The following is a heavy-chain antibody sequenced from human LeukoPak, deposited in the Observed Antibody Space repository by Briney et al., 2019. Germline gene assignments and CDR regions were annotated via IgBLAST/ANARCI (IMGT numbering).Heavy chain of an antibody. D-gene: IGHD6-19*01. Sequence: GGSLRLSCAASGFTFTTYAMNWVRQAPGKGLVWVSSITGSGGGTYYADSVKGRFTISRDNSKNTLYLQMNGLRAEDRAVYYCAKGSLTVAGTVDSWGQGTLVTVSS. V-gene: IGHV3-23*01. CDR2: ITGSGGGT. J-gene: IGHJ4*02. CDR3: AKGSLTVAGTVDS. CDR1: GFTFTTYA.